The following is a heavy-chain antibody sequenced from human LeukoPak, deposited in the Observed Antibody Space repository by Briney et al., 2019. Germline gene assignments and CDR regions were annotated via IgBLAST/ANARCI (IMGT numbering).Heavy chain of an antibody. CDR3: ARGPLDIVVVPYFDY. Sequence: GESLKISCKGSGYSFTSYWIGWVRQMPGKGLEWMGIIYPGDSDTRYSPSFQGQVTISADKSTSTAYLQWSSLKASDTAMYYCARGPLDIVVVPYFDYWGQGTLVTVSS. CDR2: IYPGDSDT. CDR1: GYSFTSYW. J-gene: IGHJ4*02. V-gene: IGHV5-51*01. D-gene: IGHD2-2*01.